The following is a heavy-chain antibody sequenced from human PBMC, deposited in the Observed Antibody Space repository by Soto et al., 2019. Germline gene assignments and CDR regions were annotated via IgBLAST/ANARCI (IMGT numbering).Heavy chain of an antibody. Sequence: GGSLRLSCAASGFTFSGAAIHWVRQASGKGLEWVGRIKDKANNYATVYTESVKGRFTMSRDDSKNTAYLQMSSLNTEDTAVYYCTRPGILYNMDVWGKGTTVTVSS. CDR1: GFTFSGAA. J-gene: IGHJ6*03. CDR3: TRPGILYNMDV. CDR2: IKDKANNYAT. D-gene: IGHD2-15*01. V-gene: IGHV3-73*01.